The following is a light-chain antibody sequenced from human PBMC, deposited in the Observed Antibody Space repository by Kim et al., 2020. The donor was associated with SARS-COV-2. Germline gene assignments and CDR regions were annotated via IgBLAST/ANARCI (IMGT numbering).Light chain of an antibody. CDR2: DVN. CDR3: SSYRGSNTWV. V-gene: IGLV2-14*03. CDR1: NSDVGSYNF. J-gene: IGLJ3*02. Sequence: GQSVSISCTGTNSDVGSYNFVSWYQQYPGNAPNLIIYDVNKWPSGVSNRFSGSKSGSTASLTISGLQTEDEADYYCSSYRGSNTWVFGGGTKLTVL.